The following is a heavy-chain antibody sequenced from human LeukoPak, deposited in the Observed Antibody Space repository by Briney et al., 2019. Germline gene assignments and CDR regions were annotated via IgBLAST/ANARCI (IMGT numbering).Heavy chain of an antibody. Sequence: GGSLRLSCAASGFTFSSYALAWVRHAPGKGLELVSSISDRATNTYYADSVKGRFTISRDNSKNTLSLQMNSLTAEDTAMYYCAARRGYYHYMDVWGKGTTVTVSS. V-gene: IGHV3-23*01. J-gene: IGHJ6*03. CDR1: GFTFSSYA. D-gene: IGHD3-3*01. CDR2: ISDRATNT. CDR3: AARRGYYHYMDV.